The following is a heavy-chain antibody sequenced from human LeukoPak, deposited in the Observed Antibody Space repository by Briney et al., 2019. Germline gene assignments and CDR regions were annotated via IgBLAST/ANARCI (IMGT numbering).Heavy chain of an antibody. V-gene: IGHV1-18*01. J-gene: IGHJ4*02. CDR1: GYTFTSYG. CDR3: AIDRDVFYYYGSGSRDIDY. Sequence: GASVKVSCKASGYTFTSYGISWVRQATGQGLEWMGWISAYNGNTNCAQKLQGRVTMTTDTSTSKAYMELRSLRSDDTAVYYWAIDRDVFYYYGSGSRDIDYWGEGTLVTVSS. CDR2: ISAYNGNT. D-gene: IGHD3-10*01.